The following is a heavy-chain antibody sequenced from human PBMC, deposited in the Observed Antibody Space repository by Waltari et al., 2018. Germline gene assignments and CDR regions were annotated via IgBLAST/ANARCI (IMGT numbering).Heavy chain of an antibody. CDR2: ISYDGSNE. Sequence: QVQLVESGGGVVQPGRSLRLSCVASGFTFRSDGMHWVRQAPGKGLEWVASISYDGSNEHYADSVKGRFTISRENSKDTLYLQMNRLRAEDTAMYYCAKELITMVRGVYHYHGMDVWGQGTTVTVSS. V-gene: IGHV3-30*18. J-gene: IGHJ6*02. CDR1: GFTFRSDG. CDR3: AKELITMVRGVYHYHGMDV. D-gene: IGHD3-10*01.